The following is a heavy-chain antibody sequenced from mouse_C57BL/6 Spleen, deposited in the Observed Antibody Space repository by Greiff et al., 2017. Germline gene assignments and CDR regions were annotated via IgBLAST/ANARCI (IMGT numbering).Heavy chain of an antibody. CDR1: GYTFTSYW. J-gene: IGHJ3*01. D-gene: IGHD1-1*01. CDR2: IDPSDSYT. Sequence: QVQLQQPGAELVMPGASVKLSCKASGYTFTSYWMHWVKQRPGQGLEWIGEIDPSDSYTNYNQKFKGKSTLTVDKSSSTAYMQLSSLTSEDSAVYYCARGTTAVGKLAWFAYWGQGTLVTVSA. CDR3: ARGTTAVGKLAWFAY. V-gene: IGHV1-69*01.